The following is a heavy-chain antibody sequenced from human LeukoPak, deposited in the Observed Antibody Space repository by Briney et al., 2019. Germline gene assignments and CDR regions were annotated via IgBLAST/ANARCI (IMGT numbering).Heavy chain of an antibody. CDR3: ARVGTMVRGVPVMDYGMDV. J-gene: IGHJ6*02. Sequence: SVKVSCKASGGTFSSYASSWVRQAPGQGLEWMGRIIPILGIANYAQKFQGRVTITADKSTSTAYMELSSLRSEDTAVYYCARVGTMVRGVPVMDYGMDVWGQGTTVTVSS. D-gene: IGHD3-10*01. CDR1: GGTFSSYA. V-gene: IGHV1-69*04. CDR2: IIPILGIA.